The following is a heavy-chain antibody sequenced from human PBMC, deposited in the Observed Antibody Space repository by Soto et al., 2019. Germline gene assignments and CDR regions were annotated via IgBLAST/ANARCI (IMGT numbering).Heavy chain of an antibody. CDR3: ARSRREVQLEPSGDY. V-gene: IGHV1-69*01. Sequence: QVQLVQSGAEVKKPGSSVKVSCKASGGTFSSYAITWVRQAPGQGLEWMGGIIPIFGTANYAQKFQGRVTITADESTSTAYMELSSLRSEDTAVYYCARSRREVQLEPSGDYWGQGTLVTVSS. CDR2: IIPIFGTA. D-gene: IGHD1-1*01. J-gene: IGHJ4*02. CDR1: GGTFSSYA.